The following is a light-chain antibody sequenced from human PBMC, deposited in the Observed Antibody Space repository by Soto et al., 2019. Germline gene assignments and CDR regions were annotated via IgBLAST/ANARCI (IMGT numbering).Light chain of an antibody. CDR1: QDISNY. Sequence: IQMTQSPSSLSASVGDRVTITCQASQDISNYLNWYQQKPGTAPKLLIYDASNLETGVPSRFSGSGSGTDFTFTISSLQPEDIATYYCQQYDNLITFGQGTRLEIK. CDR2: DAS. J-gene: IGKJ5*01. CDR3: QQYDNLIT. V-gene: IGKV1-33*01.